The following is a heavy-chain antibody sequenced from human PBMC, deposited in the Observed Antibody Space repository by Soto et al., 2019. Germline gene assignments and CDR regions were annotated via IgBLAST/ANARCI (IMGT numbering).Heavy chain of an antibody. V-gene: IGHV3-23*01. J-gene: IGHJ4*02. CDR2: ISGSGSYI. CDR1: GLTFSNYN. D-gene: IGHD7-27*01. Sequence: GGSLGLSCAASGLTFSNYNMYWVRQAPGKGLEWVSYISGSGSYIYYADSVKGRFTISRDNSKNTLYLQMNSLRAEDTAVYYCAKDPRAMAYLGKVYWGQGTLVTVSS. CDR3: AKDPRAMAYLGKVY.